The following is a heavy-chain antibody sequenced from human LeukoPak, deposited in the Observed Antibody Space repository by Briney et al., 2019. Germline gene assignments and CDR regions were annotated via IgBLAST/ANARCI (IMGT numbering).Heavy chain of an antibody. Sequence: KSSQTLSLTCTVSGGSISSGSYYWSWIRQPAGKGLEWIGRIYTSGSTNYNPSLKSRVTISVDTSKNQFSLKLSSVTAADTAVYYCAADYYYYYMDVWGKGTTVTVSS. CDR2: IYTSGST. V-gene: IGHV4-61*02. J-gene: IGHJ6*03. CDR1: GGSISSGSYY. CDR3: AADYYYYYMDV.